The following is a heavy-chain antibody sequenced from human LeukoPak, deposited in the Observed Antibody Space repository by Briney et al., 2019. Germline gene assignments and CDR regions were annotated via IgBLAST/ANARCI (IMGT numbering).Heavy chain of an antibody. Sequence: GGSLRLSCAASGFTFSSYWMHWVRQAPGKGLVWVSRINSDGGSTSYADSVKGRFTISRDNAKNTLYLQMNSLRAEDTAVYYCAREKLRYKNWFDPWGQGTLVTVSS. CDR1: GFTFSSYW. CDR2: INSDGGST. J-gene: IGHJ5*02. CDR3: AREKLRYKNWFDP. V-gene: IGHV3-74*01. D-gene: IGHD4-17*01.